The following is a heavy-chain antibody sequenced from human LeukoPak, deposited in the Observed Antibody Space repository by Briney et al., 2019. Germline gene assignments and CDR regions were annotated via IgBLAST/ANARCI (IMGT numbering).Heavy chain of an antibody. CDR2: ISAYNGNT. Sequence: GASVKVSCKASGYTFTSYGISWVRQAPGQGLEWMGWISAYNGNTNYAQKLQGRVTMTTDTSTSTAYMELRSLRSDDTAVYYCARGQYYYDSSGYYYREDYWGQGTLVTVSS. V-gene: IGHV1-18*01. D-gene: IGHD3-22*01. CDR3: ARGQYYYDSSGYYYREDY. J-gene: IGHJ4*02. CDR1: GYTFTSYG.